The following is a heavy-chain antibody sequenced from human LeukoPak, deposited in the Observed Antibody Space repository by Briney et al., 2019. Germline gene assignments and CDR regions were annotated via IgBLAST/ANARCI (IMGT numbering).Heavy chain of an antibody. J-gene: IGHJ4*02. CDR1: GFTFTNYW. CDR2: IKHDGSAK. CDR3: ARRRGSSWYYFDY. D-gene: IGHD6-13*01. Sequence: GGSLRLSCAASGFTFTNYWMSWVRQAPGKGLEWVANIKHDGSAKFYVDSVKGRFTISRDNAKNSLYLQMNSLRAEDTALYYCARRRGSSWYYFDYWGQGTLVTVSS. V-gene: IGHV3-7*03.